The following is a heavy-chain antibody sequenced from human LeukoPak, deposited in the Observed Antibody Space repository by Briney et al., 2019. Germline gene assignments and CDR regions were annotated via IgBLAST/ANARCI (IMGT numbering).Heavy chain of an antibody. V-gene: IGHV4-34*01. D-gene: IGHD3-22*01. J-gene: IGHJ4*02. Sequence: SETLSLTCTVSGGSISSFYWSWIRQPPGKGLEWIGEINHSGSTNYNPSLKSRVTISVDTSKNQFSLKLSSVTAADTAVYYCARGLSGDSSGYYYGAFDYWGQGTLVTVSS. CDR1: GGSISSFY. CDR2: INHSGST. CDR3: ARGLSGDSSGYYYGAFDY.